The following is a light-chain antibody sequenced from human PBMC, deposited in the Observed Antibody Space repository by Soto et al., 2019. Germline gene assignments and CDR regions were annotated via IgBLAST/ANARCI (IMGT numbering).Light chain of an antibody. V-gene: IGLV1-40*01. J-gene: IGLJ1*01. Sequence: QSVLTQPPSVSGAPGQRVTISCTGSSSNIGAGYDVHWYQQLPGAAPKLLIYVNTNRPSGVPDRFSGSKSGTSASLAITGLQAEDEADYYCQSYDSSLSGFYVFGTGTQLTVL. CDR2: VNT. CDR3: QSYDSSLSGFYV. CDR1: SSNIGAGYD.